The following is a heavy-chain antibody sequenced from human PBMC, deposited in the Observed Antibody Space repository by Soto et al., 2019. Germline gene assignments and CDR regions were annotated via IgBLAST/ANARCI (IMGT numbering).Heavy chain of an antibody. Sequence: GGSLRLSCAASWFTFSSYGMSWVRQAPGEGLAWVSSITTSGDRTYYADSVKGRFTISRDNSKNTLSLHMTSLRAEDTAVYYCAKNYYFDYWGQGALVTVSS. J-gene: IGHJ4*02. CDR3: AKNYYFDY. CDR2: ITTSGDRT. CDR1: WFTFSSYG. D-gene: IGHD1-7*01. V-gene: IGHV3-23*01.